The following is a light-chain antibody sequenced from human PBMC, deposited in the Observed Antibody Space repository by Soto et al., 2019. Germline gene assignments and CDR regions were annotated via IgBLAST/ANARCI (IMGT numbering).Light chain of an antibody. CDR3: TSWTTSTTMI. J-gene: IGLJ2*01. Sequence: QSALTQPASVSGSPGQSITISCTGTSSYIGAYNFVSWYQQHPGKAPKLMLYDVNIRPSGVSNRFSGSKSGNTASLTISGLQADDEADYYCTSWTTSTTMIFGGGTNLTVL. CDR2: DVN. CDR1: SSYIGAYNF. V-gene: IGLV2-14*03.